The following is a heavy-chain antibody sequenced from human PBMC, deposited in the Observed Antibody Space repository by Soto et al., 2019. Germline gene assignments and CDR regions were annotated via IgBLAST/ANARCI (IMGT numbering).Heavy chain of an antibody. CDR2: IRSKTNNYAT. Sequence: EVQLVESGGGLVQPGGSLKLACLASGFPLSDSAIHWVRKASGKGLEWVGRIRSKTNNYATTYAAPVRGRFTLSRDDSKNTAYLQMNNLESEDAAVYYCTRHAGGQVEHFFYYYVMDVWGKGARVSVLS. V-gene: IGHV3-73*01. J-gene: IGHJ6*04. CDR3: TRHAGGQVEHFFYYYVMDV. CDR1: GFPLSDSA. D-gene: IGHD3-3*02.